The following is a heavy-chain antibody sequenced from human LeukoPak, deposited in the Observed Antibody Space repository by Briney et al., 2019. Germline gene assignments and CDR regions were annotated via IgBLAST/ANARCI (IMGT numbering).Heavy chain of an antibody. CDR1: GGSFSGYY. J-gene: IGHJ4*02. CDR3: ARSPPGGGVLDS. V-gene: IGHV4-34*01. CDR2: INHSGST. Sequence: SETLSLTCAVYGGSFSGYYWSWFRQPPGKGLEWIGEINHSGSTNYNPSLKSRVTISLDTSKNQFSLKLSSVTAADTAVFYCARSPPGGGVLDSWGLGNLVTVSS. D-gene: IGHD2-8*02.